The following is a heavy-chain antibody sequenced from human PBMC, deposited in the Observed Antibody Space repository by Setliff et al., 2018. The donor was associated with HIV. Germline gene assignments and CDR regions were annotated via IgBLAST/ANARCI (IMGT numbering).Heavy chain of an antibody. V-gene: IGHV4-59*08. CDR2: IYYSGNT. J-gene: IGHJ3*02. CDR3: ARSLVPSGYYYGRHAFDI. Sequence: SETLSLTCSVSGASIRGHYWSWIRQSPGKGLEWIGNIYYSGNTNYNPSFKSRVTISVDTSKNQFSLRVNSVTAADTAVYYCARSLVPSGYYYGRHAFDIWGQGTKVTVSS. D-gene: IGHD3-22*01. CDR1: GASIRGHY.